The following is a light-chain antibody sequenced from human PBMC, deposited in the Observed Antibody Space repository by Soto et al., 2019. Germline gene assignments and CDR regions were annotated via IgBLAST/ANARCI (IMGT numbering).Light chain of an antibody. CDR2: GAS. J-gene: IGKJ3*01. CDR1: QSLTSNY. Sequence: EIVLTQSPGTLSFSPWERATLSCSSSQSLTSNYLAWYQHKPGQAPRLLIYGASTRATGIPDRFSGSGSGTDFTLTISTLEPEDFALYYCHQYGLSPMVTFGPGTKVDI. CDR3: HQYGLSPMVT. V-gene: IGKV3-20*01.